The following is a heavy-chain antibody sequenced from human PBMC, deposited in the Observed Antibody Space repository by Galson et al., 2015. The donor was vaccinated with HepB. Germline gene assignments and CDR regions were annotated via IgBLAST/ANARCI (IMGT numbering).Heavy chain of an antibody. CDR3: ARQAYYYDSSGYYEGAFDI. V-gene: IGHV5-51*01. J-gene: IGHJ3*02. D-gene: IGHD3-22*01. CDR2: IYPGDSDT. Sequence: QSGAEVKKPGESLKISCKGSGYSFTSYWIGWVRQMPGKGLEWMGIIYPGDSDTRYSPSFQGQVTISADKSISTAYLQWSSLKASDTAMYYCARQAYYYDSSGYYEGAFDIWGQGTMVTVSS. CDR1: GYSFTSYW.